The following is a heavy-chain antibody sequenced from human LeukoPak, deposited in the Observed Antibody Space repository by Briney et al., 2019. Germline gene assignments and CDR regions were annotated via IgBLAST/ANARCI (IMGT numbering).Heavy chain of an antibody. V-gene: IGHV3-23*01. J-gene: IGHJ4*02. Sequence: GGSLRLSCAASGFTFSSYGMSWVRQAPGKGLEWVSAISGSGGSTYYADSVKGRFTIFRDNSKNTLYLQMNSLRAEDTAVYYCAKDQLYESSEGDYWGQGTLVTVSS. CDR2: ISGSGGST. CDR1: GFTFSSYG. CDR3: AKDQLYESSEGDY. D-gene: IGHD2-2*02.